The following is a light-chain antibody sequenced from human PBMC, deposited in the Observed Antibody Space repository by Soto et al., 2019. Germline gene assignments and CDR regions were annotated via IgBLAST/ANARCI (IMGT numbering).Light chain of an antibody. CDR2: FIS. V-gene: IGKV1-39*01. J-gene: IGKJ5*01. CDR3: QQTYSRPVT. Sequence: DIEMTQSPSALSASLGDKVTITCRASQPISSYLNWYQHKPGEAPRLLIYFISRLQSGAPSRFSGSGSGTDFTLTIDSPQPEDTATYYCQQTYSRPVTFGQGTRLEI. CDR1: QPISSY.